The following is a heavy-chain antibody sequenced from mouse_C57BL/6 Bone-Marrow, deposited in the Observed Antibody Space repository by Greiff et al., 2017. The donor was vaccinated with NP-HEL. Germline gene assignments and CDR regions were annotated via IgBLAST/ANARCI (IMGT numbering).Heavy chain of an antibody. Sequence: QVQLQQSGAELVRPGTSVKMSCKASGYTFTNYWIGWAKQRPGHGLEWIGDIYPGGGYTKYNEKFKGKATLTADKSSSTAYMQFSSLTSEDSAIYYCARWNYYGSSPHYFDYWGQGTTLTVSS. CDR3: ARWNYYGSSPHYFDY. V-gene: IGHV1-63*01. J-gene: IGHJ2*01. CDR1: GYTFTNYW. D-gene: IGHD1-1*01. CDR2: IYPGGGYT.